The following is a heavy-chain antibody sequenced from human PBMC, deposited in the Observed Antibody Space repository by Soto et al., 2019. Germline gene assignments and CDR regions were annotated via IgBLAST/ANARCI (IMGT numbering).Heavy chain of an antibody. Sequence: RSLTGTVSGVCITSYFCSWIRQTPGKGLDLIGSISSSGATYSNPSLKGRAALSVDTSENHLSLTLHSVTSADTAVYCCARGRRDGYNGYFEFWGQGNQVT. V-gene: IGHV4-59*01. J-gene: IGHJ4*02. CDR3: ARGRRDGYNGYFEF. CDR2: ISSSGAT. CDR1: GVCITSYF. D-gene: IGHD2-2*03.